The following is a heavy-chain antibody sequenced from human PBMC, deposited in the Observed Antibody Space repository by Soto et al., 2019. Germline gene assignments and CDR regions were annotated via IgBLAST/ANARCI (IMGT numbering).Heavy chain of an antibody. V-gene: IGHV4-59*01. J-gene: IGHJ6*02. D-gene: IGHD1-7*01. CDR3: ARDARGLELRYGMDV. CDR2: IYYSGST. Sequence: SEPLSLTCTVSGGSISSYYWSWIRQPPGKGLEWIGYIYYSGSTNYNPSLKSRVTISVDTSKNQFSLKLSSVTAADTAVYYCARDARGLELRYGMDVWGQGTTVTVS. CDR1: GGSISSYY.